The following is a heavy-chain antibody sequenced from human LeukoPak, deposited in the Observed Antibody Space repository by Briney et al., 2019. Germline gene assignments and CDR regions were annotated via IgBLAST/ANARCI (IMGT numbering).Heavy chain of an antibody. CDR1: GFTFSAYA. D-gene: IGHD3-22*01. J-gene: IGHJ5*02. Sequence: PGGSLRLSCAASGFTFSAYAMHWVRQAPGKGLEWVALISYDGSNKYYADSVKGRFTISRDNSKNTLYLQMNSLRAEDTAVYYCARERADSSGYSWFDPWGQGTLVTVSS. CDR3: ARERADSSGYSWFDP. CDR2: ISYDGSNK. V-gene: IGHV3-30*01.